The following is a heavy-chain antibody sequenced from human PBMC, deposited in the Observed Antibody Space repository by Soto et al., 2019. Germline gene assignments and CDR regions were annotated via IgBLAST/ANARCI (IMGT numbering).Heavy chain of an antibody. Sequence: SETLSLTCTVSGGSISSYYWSWIRQPPGKGLEWIGYIYYSGSTNYNPSLKSRVTISVDTSKNQFSLKLSPVTAADTAVYYCARDKYSSSWYGAGWFDPWGQGTLVTVSS. CDR3: ARDKYSSSWYGAGWFDP. CDR1: GGSISSYY. J-gene: IGHJ5*02. D-gene: IGHD6-13*01. CDR2: IYYSGST. V-gene: IGHV4-59*01.